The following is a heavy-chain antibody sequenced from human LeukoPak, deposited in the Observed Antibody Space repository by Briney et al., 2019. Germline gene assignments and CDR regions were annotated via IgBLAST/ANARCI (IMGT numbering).Heavy chain of an antibody. Sequence: GGXLRLSCAASGFTFSSYWMSWVRQAPGKGLEWVANIKQDGSEKYYLDSVKGRFTISRDNAKNSLYLQMNSLRAEDTAVYYCARDGGGYSYGYSDYWGQGTLVTVSS. CDR1: GFTFSSYW. CDR2: IKQDGSEK. D-gene: IGHD5-18*01. CDR3: ARDGGGYSYGYSDY. J-gene: IGHJ4*02. V-gene: IGHV3-7*03.